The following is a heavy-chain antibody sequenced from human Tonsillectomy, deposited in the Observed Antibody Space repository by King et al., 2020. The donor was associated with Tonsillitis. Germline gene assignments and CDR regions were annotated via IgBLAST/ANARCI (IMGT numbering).Heavy chain of an antibody. CDR3: ARDPAGGDSYFDY. D-gene: IGHD2-21*02. J-gene: IGHJ4*02. V-gene: IGHV1-2*02. CDR1: GYTFTGYY. CDR2: INPDNGGT. Sequence: VQLVQSGAEVKKPGASVKVSCEASGYTFTGYYIHWVRQAPGQGLEWMGWINPDNGGTKYAQNFQGRVTMTRDASISTAYMELSSLRSDDTAVYYCARDPAGGDSYFDYWGQGTQVTVSS.